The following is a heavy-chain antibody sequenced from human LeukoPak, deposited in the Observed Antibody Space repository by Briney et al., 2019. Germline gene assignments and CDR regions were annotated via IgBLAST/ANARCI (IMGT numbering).Heavy chain of an antibody. D-gene: IGHD3-16*01. Sequence: ASVKVSCKASGYTFTGYYMHWVRQAPGQGLEWMGWINPNSGDTKYAQKFQGRVTMTRDTSIGTAYMELSRLRSDDTAVYYCATQRGSYRWGTDFDYWGQGTLVTVSS. J-gene: IGHJ4*02. CDR1: GYTFTGYY. V-gene: IGHV1-2*02. CDR2: INPNSGDT. CDR3: ATQRGSYRWGTDFDY.